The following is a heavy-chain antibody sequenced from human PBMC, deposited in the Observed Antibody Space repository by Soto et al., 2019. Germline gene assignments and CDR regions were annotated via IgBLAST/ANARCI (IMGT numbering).Heavy chain of an antibody. V-gene: IGHV1-18*01. J-gene: IGHJ4*02. CDR1: GYTFTIYG. D-gene: IGHD5-12*01. Sequence: ASVKVSCKASGYTFTIYGISWVRQSPGQGLEWMGWISAYNGNTNYAQKLQGRVTMTTDTSTSTAYMELRSLRSDDTAVYYCARGLRRATVKSVAKILVLWGQGTLVTVSS. CDR3: ARGLRRATVKSVAKILVL. CDR2: ISAYNGNT.